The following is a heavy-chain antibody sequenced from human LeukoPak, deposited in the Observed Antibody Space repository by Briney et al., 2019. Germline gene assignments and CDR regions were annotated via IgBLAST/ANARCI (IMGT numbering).Heavy chain of an antibody. CDR2: IYSGGST. CDR1: GFTVSSNY. D-gene: IGHD2-2*01. V-gene: IGHV3-53*01. Sequence: PGGSLRLSCVASGFTVSSNYMSWVRQAPGKGLEWVSVIYSGGSTYYADSVKGRFTISRDNSKNTLYLQMNSLRAEDTAVYYCARVRGSTPPDYYMDVWGKGTTVTVSS. J-gene: IGHJ6*03. CDR3: ARVRGSTPPDYYMDV.